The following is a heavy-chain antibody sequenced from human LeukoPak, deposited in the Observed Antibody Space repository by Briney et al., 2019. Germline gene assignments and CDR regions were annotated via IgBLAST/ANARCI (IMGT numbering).Heavy chain of an antibody. D-gene: IGHD5-12*01. CDR3: ARATGLRSSYYYYGTDV. Sequence: PSETLSLTCTVSGGSISSYYWSWIRQPPGKGLEWIGYIYYSGSTNYNPSLKSRVTISVDTSKNQFSLKLSSVTAADTAVYYCARATGLRSSYYYYGTDVWGKGTTVTVSS. CDR2: IYYSGST. V-gene: IGHV4-59*01. CDR1: GGSISSYY. J-gene: IGHJ6*04.